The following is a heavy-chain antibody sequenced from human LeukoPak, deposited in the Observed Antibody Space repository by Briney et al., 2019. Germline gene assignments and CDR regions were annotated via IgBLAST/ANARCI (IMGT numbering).Heavy chain of an antibody. V-gene: IGHV3-48*01. D-gene: IGHD2-21*01. CDR2: INSGGATT. J-gene: IGHJ4*02. CDR1: GFIFGSYS. CDR3: VRIALRGGDY. Sequence: PGGSLRLSCAASGFIFGSYSMNWVRQAPGKGLEWVSYINSGGATTSYADSVKGRFTISRDNAKNSLYLQMNSLRAEDTAVYYCVRIALRGGDYWGQGTLVTVSS.